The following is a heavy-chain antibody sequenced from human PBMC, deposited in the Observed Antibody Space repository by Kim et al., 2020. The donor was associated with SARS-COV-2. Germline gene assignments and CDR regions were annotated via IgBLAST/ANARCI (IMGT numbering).Heavy chain of an antibody. CDR1: GFTFNTYA. Sequence: GGSLRLSCVASGFTFNTYAMSWVRQAPGKGLEWVSALTTSDPGTYYADSVQGRFTISRDYSKNTLYLQMNSLRADDTAVYYCAKDGSGGYGYFDYWGQGT. V-gene: IGHV3-23*01. D-gene: IGHD6-13*01. CDR2: LTTSDPGT. CDR3: AKDGSGGYGYFDY. J-gene: IGHJ4*02.